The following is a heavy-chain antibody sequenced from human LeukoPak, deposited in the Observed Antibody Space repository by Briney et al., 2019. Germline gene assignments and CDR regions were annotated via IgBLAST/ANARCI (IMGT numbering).Heavy chain of an antibody. CDR2: IIPILGIA. V-gene: IGHV1-69*04. Sequence: SVKVSCKASGYTFTSYGISWVRQAPGQGLEWMGRIIPILGIANYAQKFQGRVTITADKSTSTAYMELSSLRSEDTAVYYCARGPNWFDPWGQGTLVTVSS. CDR1: GYTFTSYG. CDR3: ARGPNWFDP. J-gene: IGHJ5*02.